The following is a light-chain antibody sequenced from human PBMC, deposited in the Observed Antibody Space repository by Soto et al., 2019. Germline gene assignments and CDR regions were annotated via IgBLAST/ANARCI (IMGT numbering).Light chain of an antibody. V-gene: IGKV3-15*01. CDR1: QSVSSK. CDR2: GAS. CDR3: QQYNSWLWT. J-gene: IGKJ1*01. Sequence: IVMTHSPATLSVSPGEGATLSCRASQSVSSKLAWYQQKPGQAPRLLIYGASTRATGIPARFSGSGSGTEFTLIISSMQSEDSAVYYCQQYNSWLWTFGQGTKVDIK.